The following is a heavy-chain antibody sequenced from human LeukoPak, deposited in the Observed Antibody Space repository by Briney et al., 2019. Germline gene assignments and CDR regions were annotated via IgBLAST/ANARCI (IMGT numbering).Heavy chain of an antibody. CDR3: ARHQYQLTWVDYYYYGMDV. V-gene: IGHV1-69*06. CDR2: IIPIFGTA. D-gene: IGHD2-2*01. CDR1: GGTFSSYA. J-gene: IGHJ6*04. Sequence: SAKVSCKASGGTFSSYAISWVRQAPGQGLEWMGGIIPIFGTANYAQKFQGRVTITADKSTSTAYMELSSLRSEDTAVYYCARHQYQLTWVDYYYYGMDVWGKGTTVTVSS.